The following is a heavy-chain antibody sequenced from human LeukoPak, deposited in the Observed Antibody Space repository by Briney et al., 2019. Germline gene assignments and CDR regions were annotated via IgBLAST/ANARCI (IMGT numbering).Heavy chain of an antibody. Sequence: GGSLRLSCAASGFTFGDYVIHWVRQAPGKGLEWVSGISWNSGSIAYADSVKGRFTISRDNAKNSLYLQMNSLRDEDTAVYYCARARASGRSGFDYWGQGTLVTVSS. CDR3: ARARASGRSGFDY. CDR2: ISWNSGSI. CDR1: GFTFGDYV. D-gene: IGHD2-15*01. V-gene: IGHV3-9*01. J-gene: IGHJ4*02.